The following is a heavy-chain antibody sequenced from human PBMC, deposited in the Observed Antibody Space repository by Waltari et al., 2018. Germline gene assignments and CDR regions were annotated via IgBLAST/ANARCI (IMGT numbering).Heavy chain of an antibody. Sequence: QVQLVQSGAEVKKPGASVKVSCKASGYTFTAYYMPWVRHAPGQGLEWMGRINPNSGGTNYAQKFQGRVTMTRDTSISTAYMELSRLRSDDTAVYYCARDGLYYYGSGSFSPHWGQGTLVTVSS. J-gene: IGHJ4*02. CDR3: ARDGLYYYGSGSFSPH. D-gene: IGHD3-10*01. CDR2: INPNSGGT. CDR1: GYTFTAYY. V-gene: IGHV1-2*06.